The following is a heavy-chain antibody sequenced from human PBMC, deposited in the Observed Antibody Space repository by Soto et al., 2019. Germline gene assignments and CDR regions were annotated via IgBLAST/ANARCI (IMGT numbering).Heavy chain of an antibody. Sequence: QVQLVESGGGVVQPGRSLRLSCAASGFTFTTYGFHWVRQAPGKGLEWVALIWSDGSNRYYADSVKGRFTISRDNFKNTLYLQMNSLRAEDTAVYYCAREGHAGWFDPWGQGTLVTVSS. CDR1: GFTFTTYG. J-gene: IGHJ5*02. CDR3: AREGHAGWFDP. CDR2: IWSDGSNR. V-gene: IGHV3-33*01.